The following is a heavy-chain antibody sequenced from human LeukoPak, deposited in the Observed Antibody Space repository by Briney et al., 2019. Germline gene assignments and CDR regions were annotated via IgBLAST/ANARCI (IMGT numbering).Heavy chain of an antibody. Sequence: SVKVSCKTSGGTFNNSAISWVRQAPGQGLEWLGGIMPLFGTAGYAQKFQGRVTITKDESTRTVYLELTSPTSDDTAVYYCARDVHGDYGSGWFDPWGQGTLVSVSS. V-gene: IGHV1-69*05. CDR1: GGTFNNSA. CDR3: ARDVHGDYGSGWFDP. J-gene: IGHJ5*02. CDR2: IMPLFGTA. D-gene: IGHD4-17*01.